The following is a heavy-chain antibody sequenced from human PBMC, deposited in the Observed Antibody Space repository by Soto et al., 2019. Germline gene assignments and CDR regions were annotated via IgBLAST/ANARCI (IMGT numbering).Heavy chain of an antibody. Sequence: SETLSLTCTVSGGSISSSSYYWGWIRQPPGKGLEWIGSIYYSGSTYYNPSLKSRVTISVDTAKNQFSLKRSSVTAADTAVYYCARAIPTHAFDIWGQGTMVTVSS. V-gene: IGHV4-39*07. D-gene: IGHD2-21*01. CDR1: GGSISSSSYY. J-gene: IGHJ3*02. CDR3: ARAIPTHAFDI. CDR2: IYYSGST.